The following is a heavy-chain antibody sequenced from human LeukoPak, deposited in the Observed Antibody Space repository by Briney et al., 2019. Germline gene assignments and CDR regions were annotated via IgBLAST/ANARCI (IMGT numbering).Heavy chain of an antibody. D-gene: IGHD3-10*01. CDR3: ARWGVNAGLDR. J-gene: IGHJ5*02. CDR2: IWPDGSDK. V-gene: IGHV3-7*01. CDR1: GFTFSDYW. Sequence: GGSLRLSCASSGFTFSDYWMAWVRQAPGKGLDGGANIWPDGSDKYHVDSVRGRFTISRDNAQNSLNLQMNSLRAEDPAVYYCARWGVNAGLDRWGQGTLVTVSS.